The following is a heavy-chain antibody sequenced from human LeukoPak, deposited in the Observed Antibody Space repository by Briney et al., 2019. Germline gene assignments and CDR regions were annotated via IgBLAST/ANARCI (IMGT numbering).Heavy chain of an antibody. D-gene: IGHD3-9*01. CDR1: GYSISSGYQ. Sequence: SETLSLTCVVSGYSISSGYQWAWIRQSPGKGLEWIGSIYHTGSAHYNPSLQSRVTISVDTSNNRFSLKLSSVTAADTAVYYCARSLRYFDRPAFGYWGQGTLVTVSS. J-gene: IGHJ4*02. V-gene: IGHV4-38-2*01. CDR3: ARSLRYFDRPAFGY. CDR2: IYHTGSA.